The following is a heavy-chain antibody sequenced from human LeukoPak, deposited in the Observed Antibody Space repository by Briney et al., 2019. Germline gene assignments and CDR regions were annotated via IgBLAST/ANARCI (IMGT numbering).Heavy chain of an antibody. V-gene: IGHV3-48*03. J-gene: IGHJ4*02. CDR1: GFTFSSYE. D-gene: IGHD4-17*01. CDR2: ISSSGSTI. Sequence: PGGSLRLSCAASGFTFSSYEMNWVRQAPGKGLEWVSYISSSGSTIYYADSVKGRFTISRDNAKNSLYLQMNSLRAGDTAVYYCARSYTTVTYDYWGQGTLVTVSS. CDR3: ARSYTTVTYDY.